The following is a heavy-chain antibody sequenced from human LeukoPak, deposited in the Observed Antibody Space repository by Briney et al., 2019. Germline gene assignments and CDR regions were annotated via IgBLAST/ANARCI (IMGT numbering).Heavy chain of an antibody. V-gene: IGHV4-39*07. CDR2: IYYSEST. Sequence: PSETLSLTCTVSGGSLSSSSYYWGWLRQPPGKGLEWFGSIYYSESTYYNPSIKSRVTISVDTSKNQFSLKLSSVTAADTAVYDWASGALGYCSGGSCLIYYYYYYMDVWGKGTTVTVSS. J-gene: IGHJ6*03. CDR3: ASGALGYCSGGSCLIYYYYYYMDV. D-gene: IGHD2-15*01. CDR1: GGSLSSSSYY.